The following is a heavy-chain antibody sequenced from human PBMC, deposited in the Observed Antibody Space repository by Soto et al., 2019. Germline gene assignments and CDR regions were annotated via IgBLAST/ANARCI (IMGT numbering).Heavy chain of an antibody. CDR1: GYTFTSYG. D-gene: IGHD4-17*01. J-gene: IGHJ4*02. CDR2: ISAYNGNT. Sequence: ASVKVSCKASGYTFTSYGISWVRQAPGQGLEWMGWISAYNGNTNYAQKLQGRVTMTTDTSTSTAYMELRSLRSDDTAVYYCARAGLATVPRGTNFDYWGQGTLVTVSS. V-gene: IGHV1-18*01. CDR3: ARAGLATVPRGTNFDY.